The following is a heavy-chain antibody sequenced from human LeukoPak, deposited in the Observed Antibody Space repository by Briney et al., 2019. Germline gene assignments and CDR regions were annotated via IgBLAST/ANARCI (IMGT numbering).Heavy chain of an antibody. Sequence: SETPSLTCTVSGGSISSYYWNWIRQPPGKGLEWIGYIYYSGNTNYNPSLKSRLTILVDTSKNQFSLKLSSVTAADTAVYYCARSWGAAPDYWGQGTLVTVSS. D-gene: IGHD1-26*01. CDR2: IYYSGNT. J-gene: IGHJ4*02. V-gene: IGHV4-59*08. CDR3: ARSWGAAPDY. CDR1: GGSISSYY.